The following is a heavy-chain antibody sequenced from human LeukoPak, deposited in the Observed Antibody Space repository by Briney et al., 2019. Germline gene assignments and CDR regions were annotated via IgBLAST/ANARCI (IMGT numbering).Heavy chain of an antibody. V-gene: IGHV1-69*05. CDR3: ARSPSVVIEWWFDP. CDR2: IIPIFGTA. CDR1: GGTFSSYA. D-gene: IGHD3-22*01. Sequence: ASVNVSCKASGGTFSSYAISWVRQAPGQGLEWMGGIIPIFGTANYAQKFQGRVTITTDESTSTAYMELSSLRSEDTAVYYCARSPSVVIEWWFDPWGQGTLVTVSS. J-gene: IGHJ5*02.